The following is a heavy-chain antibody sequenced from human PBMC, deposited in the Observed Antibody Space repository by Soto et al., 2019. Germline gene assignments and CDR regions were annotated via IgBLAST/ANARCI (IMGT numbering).Heavy chain of an antibody. CDR2: IHYRGST. CDR3: AAHDSGCYYAEY. CDR1: GHSVTICACY. J-gene: IGHJ4*02. D-gene: IGHD3-22*01. Sequence: QLQLQESGPGLVEPSETPSLPCTVSGHSVTICACYWGWIRQPPGPGLEWFGRIHYRGSTYSNPSLKRLIITSGETSKKQFSLKHTYVTAAEAAVYYCAAHDSGCYYAEYWGQGNLGTVSA. V-gene: IGHV4-39*05.